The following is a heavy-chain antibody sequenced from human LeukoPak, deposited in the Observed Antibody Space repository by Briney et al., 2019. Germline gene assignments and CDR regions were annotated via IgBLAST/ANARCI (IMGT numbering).Heavy chain of an antibody. J-gene: IGHJ4*02. D-gene: IGHD1-26*01. CDR1: GPPFSTFW. Sequence: GGSLRLSCEASGPPFSTFWMVWVRQPPGKGLEWVAKIEQEGSGEEYVDSVKGRFTISRDNAKNSLNLQMNSLRAEDTAVYYCARETRGSYVPGLDSWGQGTLVTVSS. CDR2: IEQEGSGE. V-gene: IGHV3-7*01. CDR3: ARETRGSYVPGLDS.